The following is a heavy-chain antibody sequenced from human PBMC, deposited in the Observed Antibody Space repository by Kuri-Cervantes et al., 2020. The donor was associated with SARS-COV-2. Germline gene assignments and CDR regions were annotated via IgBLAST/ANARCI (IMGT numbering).Heavy chain of an antibody. V-gene: IGHV3-21*01. CDR3: AREARNIVWDYYYGMDV. Sequence: GGSLRLSCAASGFTFSSYSMNWVRQAPGKGLEWVSSISSNSSYIYYADSVKGRFTISRDNAKNSLYLQMNSLRAEDTAVYYCAREARNIVWDYYYGMDVWGQGTTVTVSS. D-gene: IGHD5-12*01. J-gene: IGHJ6*02. CDR1: GFTFSSYS. CDR2: ISSNSSYI.